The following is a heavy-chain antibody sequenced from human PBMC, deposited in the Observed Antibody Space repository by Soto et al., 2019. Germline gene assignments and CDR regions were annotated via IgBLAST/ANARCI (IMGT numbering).Heavy chain of an antibody. Sequence: EVQLVESGGGLVQPGRSLRLACAASGFTFDQYTMHWVRQAPGKGLEWVSSITWHSGTIGYADSVKGRFTISRDNAKNSLYLQMNRLRGEDPALYYCAKEMITFGDFNYYYMDVWGNGTTVTVSS. CDR3: AKEMITFGDFNYYYMDV. D-gene: IGHD3-16*01. V-gene: IGHV3-9*01. J-gene: IGHJ6*03. CDR1: GFTFDQYT. CDR2: ITWHSGTI.